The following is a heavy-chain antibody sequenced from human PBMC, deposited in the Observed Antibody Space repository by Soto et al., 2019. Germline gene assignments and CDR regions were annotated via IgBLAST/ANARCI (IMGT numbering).Heavy chain of an antibody. CDR3: STRAYDTNGYYRFDP. Sequence: PSEPLSLTCAVYGGSFSGHSWTWLRQSPGKGLEWIGDINHSGRVNYSPSLKSRVTISLDTSKNQFSLTLSAVTAADTAMYYCSTRAYDTNGYYRFDPWGQGTLVTVS. CDR1: GGSFSGHS. D-gene: IGHD3-22*01. V-gene: IGHV4-34*01. J-gene: IGHJ5*01. CDR2: INHSGRV.